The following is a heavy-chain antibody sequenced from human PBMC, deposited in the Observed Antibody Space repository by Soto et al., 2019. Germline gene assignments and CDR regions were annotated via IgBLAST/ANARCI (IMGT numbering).Heavy chain of an antibody. CDR1: GFTVSSNY. V-gene: IGHV3-66*01. J-gene: IGHJ5*02. CDR2: IYSGGST. Sequence: EVQLVESGGGLVQPGGSLRLSCAASGFTVSSNYMSWVRQAPGKGLEWVSVIYSGGSTYYADSVKGRFTISRDNSKNTLYLQMNSLRAEDTAVYYCARDEAHYDILTGYYITWGQGTLVTVSS. CDR3: ARDEAHYDILTGYYIT. D-gene: IGHD3-9*01.